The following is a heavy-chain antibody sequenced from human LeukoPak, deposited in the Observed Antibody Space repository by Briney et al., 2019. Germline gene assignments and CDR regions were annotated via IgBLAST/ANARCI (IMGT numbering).Heavy chain of an antibody. CDR2: IWYDGSNK. CDR1: GFTFSSYG. V-gene: IGHV3-33*01. J-gene: IGHJ6*02. D-gene: IGHD1-7*01. Sequence: PGGSLRLSCAASGFTFSSYGMHWVRQAPGKGLEWVAVIWYDGSNKYYADSVKGRFTISRDNSKNTLYLQMNSLRAEDTAVYYCARAPPNWNYYRYCYYGMDVWGQGTTVTVSS. CDR3: ARAPPNWNYYRYCYYGMDV.